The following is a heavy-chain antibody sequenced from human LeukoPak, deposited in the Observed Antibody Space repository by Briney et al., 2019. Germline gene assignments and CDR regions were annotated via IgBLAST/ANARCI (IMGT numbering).Heavy chain of an antibody. J-gene: IGHJ6*02. CDR3: ARVPNPFWSGLTGSYYYGMDV. D-gene: IGHD3-3*01. V-gene: IGHV1-18*01. CDR1: GYTFTSYG. Sequence: ASVKVSCKASGYTFTSYGISWVRQAPGQGLGWMGWIRAYNGNTNYAQKLQGRVTMTTDTSTSTAYMELRSLRSDDTAVYYCARVPNPFWSGLTGSYYYGMDVWGQGTTVTVSS. CDR2: IRAYNGNT.